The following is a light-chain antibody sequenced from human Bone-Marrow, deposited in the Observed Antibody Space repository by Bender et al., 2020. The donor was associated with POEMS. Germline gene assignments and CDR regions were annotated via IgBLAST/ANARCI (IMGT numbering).Light chain of an antibody. CDR1: SSDVGDYRY. CDR3: SSYAGSNNYV. J-gene: IGLJ1*01. CDR2: DVT. V-gene: IGLV2-11*01. Sequence: QSALTQPRSVSGSPGQSVTISCTGTSSDVGDYRYVSWFQQHPGKAPKLMIYDVTKRPSGVPDRFSGSKSGNTASLTISGLQAEDDADYYCSSYAGSNNYVFGTGTKVTVL.